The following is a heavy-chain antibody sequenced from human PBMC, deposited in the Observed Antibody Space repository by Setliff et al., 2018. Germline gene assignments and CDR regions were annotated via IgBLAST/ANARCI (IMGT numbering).Heavy chain of an antibody. Sequence: SETLSLTCTVSGGSISRGSYYWSWIRQPAGKGLEWIGHIYTSGSTSYNPSLKSRVTISVDTSKNQFSLKLSSVTAADTAVFYCARAQYCSGGSCYSCNWFDPWGQGTLVTVSS. V-gene: IGHV4-61*09. CDR1: GGSISRGSYY. CDR2: IYTSGST. CDR3: ARAQYCSGGSCYSCNWFDP. D-gene: IGHD2-15*01. J-gene: IGHJ5*02.